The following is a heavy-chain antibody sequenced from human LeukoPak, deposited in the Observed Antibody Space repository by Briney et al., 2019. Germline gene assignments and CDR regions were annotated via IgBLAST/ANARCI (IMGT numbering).Heavy chain of an antibody. CDR2: IIPIFGTA. CDR3: ARERDGYNYGVDY. V-gene: IGHV1-69*05. CDR1: GGTFSSYA. D-gene: IGHD5-24*01. J-gene: IGHJ4*02. Sequence: SVKVSCKASGGTFSSYAISWVRQAPGQGLERMGRIIPIFGTANYAQKFQGRVTITTDESTGTAYMELSSLRSEDTAVYYCARERDGYNYGVDYWGQGTLVTVSS.